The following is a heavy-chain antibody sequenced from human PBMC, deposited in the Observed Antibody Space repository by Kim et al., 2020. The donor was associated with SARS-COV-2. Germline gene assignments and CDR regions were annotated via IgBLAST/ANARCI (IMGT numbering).Heavy chain of an antibody. V-gene: IGHV3-30*04. CDR2: ISHDGSNK. D-gene: IGHD6-13*01. J-gene: IGHJ5*02. CDR1: GFIFSTYV. Sequence: GGSLRLSCAASGFIFSTYVMHWVRQAPGKGLEWVAVISHDGSNKFYADSVKGRFTISRANSKNTLYLQMNSLRTEDAAVYYCVRVNRGYSTFLPAWLDPWGQGTLVTVSS. CDR3: VRVNRGYSTFLPAWLDP.